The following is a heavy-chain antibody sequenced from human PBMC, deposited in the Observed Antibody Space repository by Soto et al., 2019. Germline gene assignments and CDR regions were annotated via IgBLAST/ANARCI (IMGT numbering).Heavy chain of an antibody. CDR2: ISCNGGST. CDR3: AKGSEFSNSYTLDFDF. CDR1: GFTFSSYA. J-gene: IGHJ4*02. Sequence: GGSLRLSCASSGFTFSSYAMSWVRQAPGRGLEWVSIISCNGGSTYYAASVKGRFTISRDNTKNTLYLQMDSLTAEDTAVYYCAKGSEFSNSYTLDFDFWGQGALVTVSS. D-gene: IGHD6-6*01. V-gene: IGHV3-23*01.